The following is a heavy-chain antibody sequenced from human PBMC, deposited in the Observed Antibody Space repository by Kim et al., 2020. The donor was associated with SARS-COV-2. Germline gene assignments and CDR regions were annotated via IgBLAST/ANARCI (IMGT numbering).Heavy chain of an antibody. CDR3: ARGPLHDYGVYYFDY. CDR1: GGSISSSNW. Sequence: SETLSLTCAVSGGSISSSNWWSWVRQPPGKGLEWIGEIYHSRNTNYNPSLKSRVTISVDKSKNQFSLKLSSVTDADTAVYYCARGPLHDYGVYYFDYWGQGTLVSLPA. V-gene: IGHV4-4*02. J-gene: IGHJ4*02. CDR2: IYHSRNT. D-gene: IGHD4-17*01.